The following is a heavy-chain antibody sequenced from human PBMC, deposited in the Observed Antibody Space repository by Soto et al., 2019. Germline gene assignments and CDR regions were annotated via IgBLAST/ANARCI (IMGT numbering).Heavy chain of an antibody. V-gene: IGHV1-46*02. CDR1: GYTFNFYY. J-gene: IGHJ4*02. Sequence: GASVKVSCKASGYTFNFYYMHWVRQAPGQGLEWMGIISPSGDRTTYAQNLQGRLTMTRDTSTSTVYMELSSLRSEDTAIYYCAREGRGSSGRQGFDYWGQGTLVTVSS. CDR3: AREGRGSSGRQGFDY. CDR2: ISPSGDRT. D-gene: IGHD6-19*01.